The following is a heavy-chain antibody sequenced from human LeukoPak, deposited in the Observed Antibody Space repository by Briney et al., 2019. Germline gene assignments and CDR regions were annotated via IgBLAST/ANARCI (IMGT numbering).Heavy chain of an antibody. CDR2: ISSSSSYI. D-gene: IGHD3-22*01. J-gene: IGHJ3*02. Sequence: GGSLRLSCAASGFTFSSYSMNWVRQAPGKGLEWVSSISSSSSYIYYADSVKGRFTISRDNAKNSLYLQMNSLRAEDTAVYYCARDRDYYDSSSYYYGENAFDIWGQGTMVTVSS. V-gene: IGHV3-21*01. CDR3: ARDRDYYDSSSYYYGENAFDI. CDR1: GFTFSSYS.